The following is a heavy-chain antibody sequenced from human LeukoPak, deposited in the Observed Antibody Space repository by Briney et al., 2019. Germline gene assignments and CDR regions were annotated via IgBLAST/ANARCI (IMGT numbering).Heavy chain of an antibody. J-gene: IGHJ5*02. CDR2: INHSGST. D-gene: IGHD6-13*01. Sequence: SETLSLTCAVDGGSFSGYYWSWIRQPPGKGLEWIGEINHSGSTNYNPSLKSRVTISVDTSKNQFSLKLSSVTAADTAVYYCARRQQVVLSRSHRFDPWGQGTLVTVSS. CDR3: ARRQQVVLSRSHRFDP. V-gene: IGHV4-34*01. CDR1: GGSFSGYY.